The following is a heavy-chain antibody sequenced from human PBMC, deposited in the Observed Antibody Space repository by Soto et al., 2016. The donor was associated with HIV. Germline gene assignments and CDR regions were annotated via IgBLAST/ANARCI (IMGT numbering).Heavy chain of an antibody. CDR1: GYTLTELA. J-gene: IGHJ3*02. CDR2: FDPEDGET. Sequence: QVQLVQSGAEVKKPGASVEVSCKVSGYTLTELAMHWVRQAPGKGLEWMGGFDPEDGETMYAQKFQGRVTMTEDTSTDTAYMELRRLRSEDTAVYYCAIEGPRVVRGITNIWGQGTMVTVSS. D-gene: IGHD3-10*01. V-gene: IGHV1-24*01. CDR3: AIEGPRVVRGITNI.